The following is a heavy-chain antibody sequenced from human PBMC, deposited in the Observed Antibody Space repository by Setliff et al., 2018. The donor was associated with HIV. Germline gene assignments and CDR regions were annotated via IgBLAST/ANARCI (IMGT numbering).Heavy chain of an antibody. Sequence: LSLTCTVSGGSISSHYWSWIRLPPGKGLEWIGTIYYNGNTNYNPSLKSRVAISVDTSKNQFSLKLSSVTAADTAVYYCARTPGTIWMNYWGQGTLVTVPQ. J-gene: IGHJ4*02. CDR2: IYYNGNT. CDR3: ARTPGTIWMNY. V-gene: IGHV4-59*11. CDR1: GGSISSHY. D-gene: IGHD3-9*01.